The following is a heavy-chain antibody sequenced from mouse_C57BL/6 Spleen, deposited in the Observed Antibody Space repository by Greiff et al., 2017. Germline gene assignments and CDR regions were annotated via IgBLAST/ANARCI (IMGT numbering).Heavy chain of an antibody. V-gene: IGHV1-54*01. D-gene: IGHD1-1*01. J-gene: IGHJ2*01. CDR3: SRGGGYGSGYYFDY. CDR2: IYPGSGGT. CDR1: GYAFTNYL. Sequence: QVQLQQSGAELVRPGTSVKVSCKASGYAFTNYLIEWVKQRPGQGLEWIGVIYPGSGGTNYNEKFKGKATLTADKSPSTAYMQLSSLTSEDSAVYCCSRGGGYGSGYYFDYWGQGTTLTVSS.